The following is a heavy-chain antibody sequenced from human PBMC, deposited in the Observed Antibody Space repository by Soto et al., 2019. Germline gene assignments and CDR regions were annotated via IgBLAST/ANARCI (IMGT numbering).Heavy chain of an antibody. CDR2: ISAYNGNT. J-gene: IGHJ6*02. D-gene: IGHD1-26*01. CDR1: GYTFTSYG. V-gene: IGHV1-18*01. Sequence: QVQLVQSGAEVKKPGASVKVSCKASGYTFTSYGISWVRQAPGQGLEWMGWISAYNGNTNYAQKLQGRVTMTTDTSTSTYYMELRSLRSDDTAVYYCASALLSWEDGYYGMDVWGQGTTVTVSS. CDR3: ASALLSWEDGYYGMDV.